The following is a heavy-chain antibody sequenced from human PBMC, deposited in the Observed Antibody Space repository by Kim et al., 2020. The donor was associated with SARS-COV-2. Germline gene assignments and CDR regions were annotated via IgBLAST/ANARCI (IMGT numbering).Heavy chain of an antibody. V-gene: IGHV3-7*01. D-gene: IGHD5-18*01. CDR2: INQDGSEK. Sequence: GGSLRLSCAASGFTFSSYWMSWVRQAPGKGLEWVANINQDGSEKYYVDSVKGRFTISRDNAKNSLYLQMNSLRAEDTTVYYCAREGGYSSGYGTDYWGQGTLVTVSS. CDR3: AREGGYSSGYGTDY. CDR1: GFTFSSYW. J-gene: IGHJ4*02.